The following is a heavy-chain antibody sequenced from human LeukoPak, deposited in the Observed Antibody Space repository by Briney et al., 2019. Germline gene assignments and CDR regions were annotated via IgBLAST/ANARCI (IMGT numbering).Heavy chain of an antibody. Sequence: PSETLSLTCAVYGGSFSGYYWSWTRQPPGKGLEWIGEINHSGSTNYNPSLKSRVTMSVDTSKNQFSLKLISVTAADTAVYYCAIFSGSYWGQGTLVTVSS. CDR3: AIFSGSY. V-gene: IGHV4-34*01. CDR2: INHSGST. CDR1: GGSFSGYY. J-gene: IGHJ4*02. D-gene: IGHD3-3*02.